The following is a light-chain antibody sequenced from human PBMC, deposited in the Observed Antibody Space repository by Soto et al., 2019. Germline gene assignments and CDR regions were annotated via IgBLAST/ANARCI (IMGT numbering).Light chain of an antibody. CDR3: KKYKVYPYI. CDR2: KAS. J-gene: IGKJ2*01. Sequence: DIQMTQSPSTLSASVGDRVTITCRASQSISSWLAWYQQKPGQAPKLLIYKASDLQSGISSRFSGGGSGTEFTLPISSLQPDDYATYSCKKYKVYPYIFGQGTKLE. CDR1: QSISSW. V-gene: IGKV1-5*03.